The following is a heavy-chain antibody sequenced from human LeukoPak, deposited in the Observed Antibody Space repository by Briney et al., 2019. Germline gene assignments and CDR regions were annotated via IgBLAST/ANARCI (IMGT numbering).Heavy chain of an antibody. J-gene: IGHJ4*02. CDR1: GGSISSSSYY. CDR3: ASSEWDDSSGYYS. D-gene: IGHD3-22*01. CDR2: IYYSGST. Sequence: PSETLSLTCTVSGGSISSSSYYWGWIRQPPGKGLEWIGSIYYSGSTYYNPSLKSRVTISVDTSKNQFTLKLSSVTAADTAVYYCASSEWDDSSGYYSWGQGTLVTVSS. V-gene: IGHV4-39*06.